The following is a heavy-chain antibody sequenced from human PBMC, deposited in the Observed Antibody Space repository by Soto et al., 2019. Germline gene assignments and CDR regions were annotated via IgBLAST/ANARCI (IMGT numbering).Heavy chain of an antibody. D-gene: IGHD3-16*02. CDR2: IWYDGSNK. J-gene: IGHJ4*02. CDR3: ASATLYPYYFDY. Sequence: GSLRLSCAASGFTFSSYGMHWVRQAPGKGLEWVAVIWYDGSNKYYADSVKGRFTISRDNSKNTLYLQMNSLRAEDTAVYYCASATLYPYYFDYWGQGTLVTVSS. CDR1: GFTFSSYG. V-gene: IGHV3-33*01.